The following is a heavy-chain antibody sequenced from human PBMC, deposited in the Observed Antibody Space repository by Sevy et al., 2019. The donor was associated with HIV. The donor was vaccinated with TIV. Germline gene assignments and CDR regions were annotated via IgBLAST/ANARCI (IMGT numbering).Heavy chain of an antibody. CDR2: ISGSGGST. CDR3: AKDQERSSWYPEINWFDP. Sequence: GGSLRLSCAASGFTFSSYAMSWVRQAPGKGLEWVSAISGSGGSTYYADSVKGRFTISRDNSKNTLYLQMNSLRAEDTAVYYCAKDQERSSWYPEINWFDPWGQGPLVTVSS. J-gene: IGHJ5*02. CDR1: GFTFSSYA. D-gene: IGHD6-13*01. V-gene: IGHV3-23*01.